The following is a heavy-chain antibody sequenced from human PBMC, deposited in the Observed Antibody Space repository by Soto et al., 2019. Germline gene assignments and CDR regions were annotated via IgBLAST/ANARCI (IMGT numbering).Heavy chain of an antibody. J-gene: IGHJ6*02. Sequence: ASVKVSCKASGYTFTGYYMHGVRQAPGQGLEWMGWINPNSGGTNYAQKFQGWVTMTRDTSISTAYMELSRLRSDDTAVYYCARDAVGGMAIITHHYYYYYGMDVWGQGTTVTVSS. CDR2: INPNSGGT. D-gene: IGHD3-16*01. CDR3: ARDAVGGMAIITHHYYYYYGMDV. CDR1: GYTFTGYY. V-gene: IGHV1-2*04.